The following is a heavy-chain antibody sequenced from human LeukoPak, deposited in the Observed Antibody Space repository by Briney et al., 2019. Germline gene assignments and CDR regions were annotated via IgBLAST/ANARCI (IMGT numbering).Heavy chain of an antibody. J-gene: IGHJ4*02. CDR3: ARDHFDSSDYYYRGQFDY. Sequence: GGSLRLSCAASGFIFSSYWMSWVRQAPGKGLEGVANIKQDGSEKYYVDSVKGRFTISKDNAKNSLYLRMNSLRAEDTAVYYCARDHFDSSDYYYRGQFDYWGQGTVATVSS. CDR1: GFIFSSYW. CDR2: IKQDGSEK. D-gene: IGHD3-22*01. V-gene: IGHV3-7*01.